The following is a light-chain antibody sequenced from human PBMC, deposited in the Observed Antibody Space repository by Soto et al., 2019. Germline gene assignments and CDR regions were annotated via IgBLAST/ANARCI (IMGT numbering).Light chain of an antibody. CDR1: NIVSRS. V-gene: IGLV3-21*02. CDR2: DDA. CDR3: QVYDGSIDHNYHKYV. J-gene: IGLJ1*01. Sequence: SYELTQPPSVSVAPGQTARITCGGNNIVSRSVHWYQQKPGQAPVLVVYDDADRPSGIPERFSGSNSGNTATLTISRVEAGDEADYYCQVYDGSIDHNYHKYVFGTGTKVTVL.